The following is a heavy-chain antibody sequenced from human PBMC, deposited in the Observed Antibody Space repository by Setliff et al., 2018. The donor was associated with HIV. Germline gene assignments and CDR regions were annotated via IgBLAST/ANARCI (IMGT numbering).Heavy chain of an antibody. CDR2: ISAAGTI. CDR3: ARDEGRATGSWWDQSASWYLDY. J-gene: IGHJ4*01. Sequence: SETLSLTCTVSGGTISSYYWSWIRQPAGKRLEFIGRISAAGTINYNPSLRSRVTLSVDTSENQFSLTVNSVTAADTAMYFCARDEGRATGSWWDQSASWYLDYWGHGILVTVS. D-gene: IGHD6-13*01. CDR1: GGTISSYY. V-gene: IGHV4-4*07.